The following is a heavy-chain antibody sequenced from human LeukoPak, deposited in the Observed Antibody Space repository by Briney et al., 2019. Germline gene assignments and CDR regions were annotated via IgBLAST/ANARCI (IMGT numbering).Heavy chain of an antibody. D-gene: IGHD5-12*01. Sequence: ASVKVSCKASGYTFTSYYMHWVRQAPGQGLEWMGIINPSGGSTSYAQKFQGRVTMTTDTSTSTAYMELRSLRSDDTAVYYCARSSGYDQYWGQGTLVTVSS. CDR1: GYTFTSYY. V-gene: IGHV1-46*01. J-gene: IGHJ4*02. CDR3: ARSSGYDQY. CDR2: INPSGGST.